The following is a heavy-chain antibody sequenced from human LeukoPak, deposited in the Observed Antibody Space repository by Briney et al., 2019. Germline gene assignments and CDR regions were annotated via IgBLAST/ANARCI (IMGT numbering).Heavy chain of an antibody. CDR1: GFIFSDYA. Sequence: GGSLTLSSAASGFIFSDYAMSWVRQAPGKGLEWVSVISGSGGSTYYADSVKGRFTISRDNSKNTLYLQMSSLRAEDTAVYYCAKENVVVAAAVPDYWGQGTLVTVSS. CDR3: AKENVVVAAAVPDY. CDR2: ISGSGGST. V-gene: IGHV3-23*01. D-gene: IGHD2-15*01. J-gene: IGHJ4*02.